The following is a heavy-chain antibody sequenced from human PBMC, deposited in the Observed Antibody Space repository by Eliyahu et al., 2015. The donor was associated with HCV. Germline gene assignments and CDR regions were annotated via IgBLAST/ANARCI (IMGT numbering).Heavy chain of an antibody. D-gene: IGHD2-15*01. V-gene: IGHV4-59*01. CDR2: IYYSGST. CDR3: ARDQKFVTLVADSFDV. CDR1: GDSIESYY. J-gene: IGHJ3*01. Sequence: QVQLQESGPGLVKPSETLSLTCTVSGDSIESYYWSWIRQPPGKGLEWIGYIYYSGSTYYNPSLKSRVSISIDTKNQFSLKLTSVTAADTAVYYCARDQKFVTLVADSFDVWGQGTMVTVSS.